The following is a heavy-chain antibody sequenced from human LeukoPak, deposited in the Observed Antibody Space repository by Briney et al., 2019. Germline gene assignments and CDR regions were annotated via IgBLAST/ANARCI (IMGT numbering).Heavy chain of an antibody. D-gene: IGHD5-12*01. V-gene: IGHV3-21*04. J-gene: IGHJ6*02. CDR3: AGNLVATTGYGMDV. CDR2: FSTSSKYI. CDR1: GFIFGSYG. Sequence: GSLRLSCAASGFIFGSYGMKWVRQARGGGVEWVSSFSTSSKYIYYADSVRGRFTISRDNAKNSLYLKMNSLRAEDAYVYECAGNLVATTGYGMDVWGQGTTVTVSS.